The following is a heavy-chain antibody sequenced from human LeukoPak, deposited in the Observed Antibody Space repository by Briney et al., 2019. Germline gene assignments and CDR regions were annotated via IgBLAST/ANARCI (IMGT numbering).Heavy chain of an antibody. CDR2: ISDSGGST. CDR3: AKVGGVGSNSFFYYMDV. Sequence: QTGGSLRLSCAASGFTFSSYAMNWVRQAPGKGLEWVSVISDSGGSTYYADSVKGRFTISRDNSRNTLYLQMNSLRAEDTAVYFCAKVGGVGSNSFFYYMDVWGKGTTVTVSS. CDR1: GFTFSSYA. J-gene: IGHJ6*03. V-gene: IGHV3-23*01. D-gene: IGHD3-10*01.